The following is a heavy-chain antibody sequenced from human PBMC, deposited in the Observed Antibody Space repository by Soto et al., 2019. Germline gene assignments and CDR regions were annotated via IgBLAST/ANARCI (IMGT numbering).Heavy chain of an antibody. CDR1: GYTFTSYG. CDR3: ARDQYCGTSGCYLRYFEH. CDR2: ISAYNHNR. J-gene: IGHJ4*02. Sequence: ASVKVSCKASGYTFTSYGISWVRQAPGQGLEWMGWISAYNHNRKFAQKFQGRVTMTTETSTSTAYMELRSLRSDDTAIYFCARDQYCGTSGCYLRYFEHWGQGPPVTVSS. V-gene: IGHV1-18*01. D-gene: IGHD2-2*01.